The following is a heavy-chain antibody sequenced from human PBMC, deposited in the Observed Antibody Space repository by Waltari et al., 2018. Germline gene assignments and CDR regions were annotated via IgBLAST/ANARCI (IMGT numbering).Heavy chain of an antibody. Sequence: QVQLVQSGAEVKKPGASVKVSCKASGYTFTGYYMHWVRQAPGQGLEWMGWINPNSGGTNYAQKFQGRVTMTRDTSISTAYMELSRLRSDDTAVYYCASSNWGLGVYYGMDVWGQGTTVTVSS. CDR1: GYTFTGYY. CDR2: INPNSGGT. J-gene: IGHJ6*02. D-gene: IGHD7-27*01. CDR3: ASSNWGLGVYYGMDV. V-gene: IGHV1-2*02.